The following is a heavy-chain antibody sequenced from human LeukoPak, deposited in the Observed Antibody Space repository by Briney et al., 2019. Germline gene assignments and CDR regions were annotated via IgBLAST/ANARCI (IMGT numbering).Heavy chain of an antibody. D-gene: IGHD3-10*01. CDR3: VKSDCASDGCKLLSY. CDR1: GFIFSHYT. J-gene: IGHJ4*02. V-gene: IGHV3-23*01. CDR2: INGSGDAT. Sequence: GGSLRHSCAASGFIFSHYTMTWVRQAPGKGLEWVSSINGSGDATKYADSFMGRFTISRDNSKNTVSLQINSLRVDDTAVYYCVKSDCASDGCKLLSYWGQGTLVSASS.